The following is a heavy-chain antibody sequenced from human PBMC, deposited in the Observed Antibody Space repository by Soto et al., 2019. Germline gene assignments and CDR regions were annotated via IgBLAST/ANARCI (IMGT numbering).Heavy chain of an antibody. CDR3: AREERDFDAFDI. Sequence: QVQLQESGPGLVKPSQTLSLTCTVSGGSISSGGHYWSWIRQHPGKGLEWIGYIYYSGSTYYNRSLKSRVTISVDTSKNQFSLNLTSVTAADTAVYYCAREERDFDAFDIWGQGTVVTVSS. CDR2: IYYSGST. V-gene: IGHV4-31*03. D-gene: IGHD1-1*01. J-gene: IGHJ3*02. CDR1: GGSISSGGHY.